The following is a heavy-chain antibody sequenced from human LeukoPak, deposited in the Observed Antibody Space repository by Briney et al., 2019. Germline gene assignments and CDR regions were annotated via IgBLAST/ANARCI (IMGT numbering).Heavy chain of an antibody. CDR2: ISYDGSNK. J-gene: IGHJ4*02. CDR1: GFTFSTYA. D-gene: IGHD3-22*01. Sequence: GGSLRLSCAASGFTFSTYAMHWVRQAPGKGLEWVAVISYDGSNKYYADSVKGRFTISRDNSKNTLYLQMNSLRAEDTAVYYCARGPTMIVVVTGPYDYWGQGTLVTVSS. V-gene: IGHV3-30-3*01. CDR3: ARGPTMIVVVTGPYDY.